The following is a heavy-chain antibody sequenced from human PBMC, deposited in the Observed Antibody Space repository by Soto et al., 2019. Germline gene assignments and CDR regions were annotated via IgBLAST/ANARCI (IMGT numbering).Heavy chain of an antibody. D-gene: IGHD2-15*01. CDR1: GFSFSTYA. V-gene: IGHV3-23*01. CDR3: AKCGGLGTPRGGGSCDCPIDY. CDR2: ISGGVSST. J-gene: IGHJ4*02. Sequence: GSLRLSCVTSGFSFSTYAMSWVRQAPGEGLEWVSGISGGVSSTYYADSVKGRFTISRDNSKNTLYLQMNSLRAGDTAVYYCAKCGGLGTPRGGGSCDCPIDYWGQGIPVTVSS.